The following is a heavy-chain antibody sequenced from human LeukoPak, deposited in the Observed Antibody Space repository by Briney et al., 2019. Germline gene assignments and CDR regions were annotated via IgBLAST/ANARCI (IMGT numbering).Heavy chain of an antibody. V-gene: IGHV4-59*12. CDR3: ARSSYNSGWFLDY. CDR2: VSYSGST. CDR1: GGSISSYY. D-gene: IGHD6-19*01. Sequence: PSETLSLTCTVSGGSISSYYWSWIRQPPGKGLEWIGYVSYSGSTNYNPSLKSRVTISVDTSKNHFSLKLISVTAADTAMYYCARSSYNSGWFLDYWGQGTLVTVSS. J-gene: IGHJ4*02.